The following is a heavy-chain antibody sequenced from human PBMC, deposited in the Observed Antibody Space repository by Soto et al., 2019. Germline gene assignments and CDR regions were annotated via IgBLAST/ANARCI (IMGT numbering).Heavy chain of an antibody. Sequence: QVQLQESGPGLLKPSETLSLSCTVSYASINNYHWTWIRQPPGKGLEWIAYIYYTGTTNFNPSLRSRVSISMDTSKNQFSLKLRSVTASDTAVYYCATLRGLGDVSPYFDSWGQGRMVIVSS. CDR1: YASINNYH. J-gene: IGHJ4*02. CDR3: ATLRGLGDVSPYFDS. CDR2: IYYTGTT. V-gene: IGHV4-59*08. D-gene: IGHD3-10*01.